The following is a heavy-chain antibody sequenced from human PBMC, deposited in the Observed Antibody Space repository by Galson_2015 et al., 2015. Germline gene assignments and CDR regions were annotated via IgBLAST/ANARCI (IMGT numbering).Heavy chain of an antibody. CDR3: SRDPGDYYDSSGYDGDGWFIGTFYNWFAP. D-gene: IGHD3-22*01. CDR2: IRAYNGNT. CDR1: GYTFTSYG. Sequence: SVKVSCKASGYTFTSYGISWVRQAPGQGLEWMGWIRAYNGNTNYAQKLQGRVTMTTDTSTSTAYMELRSLRSDDTAVYYCSRDPGDYYDSSGYDGDGWFIGTFYNWFAPWGQGTLVTVSS. J-gene: IGHJ5*02. V-gene: IGHV1-18*01.